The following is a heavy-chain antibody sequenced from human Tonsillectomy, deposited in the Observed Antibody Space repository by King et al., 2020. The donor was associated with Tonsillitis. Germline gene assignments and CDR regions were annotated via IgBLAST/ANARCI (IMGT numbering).Heavy chain of an antibody. V-gene: IGHV3-9*01. Sequence: VQLVESGGGLVQPGRSLRLSCAASEFSFVDYAMHWVRQAPGKGLEWVSGISWNSDNIGYADSVKGRFTISRDNAKNSLYLQMNSLRPEDTALYYCARDRGRIAAVGSFGGGMDVWGQGTAVTVS. CDR1: EFSFVDYA. CDR2: ISWNSDNI. CDR3: ARDRGRIAAVGSFGGGMDV. J-gene: IGHJ6*02. D-gene: IGHD6-13*01.